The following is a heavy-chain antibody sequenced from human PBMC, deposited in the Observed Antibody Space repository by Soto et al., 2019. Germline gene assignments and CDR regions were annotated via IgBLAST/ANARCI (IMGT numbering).Heavy chain of an antibody. D-gene: IGHD3-3*01. CDR1: GGTFSSYA. CDR2: IIPIFGTA. J-gene: IGHJ4*02. V-gene: IGHV1-69*13. CDR3: ARGSRIGRFLEFLDY. Sequence: GASVKVSCKASGGTFSSYAISWVRQAPGQGLEWMGGIIPIFGTANYAQKFQGRVTITADESTSTAYMELSSLRSEDTAVYYCARGSRIGRFLEFLDYWGQGTLVTVSS.